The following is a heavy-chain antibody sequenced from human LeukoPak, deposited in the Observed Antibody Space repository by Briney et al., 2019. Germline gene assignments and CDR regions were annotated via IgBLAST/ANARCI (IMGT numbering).Heavy chain of an antibody. CDR2: ISSSGSTI. V-gene: IGHV3-48*03. J-gene: IGHJ6*03. CDR3: ARVTRSSSFTGEGEIYYYYYMDV. D-gene: IGHD2-2*01. Sequence: YPGGSLRLSCAASGFTFSSYEMNWVRQAPGKGLEWVSYISSSGSTIYYADSVKGRFTISRDNAKNSLYLQMNSLRAEDTAVYYCARVTRSSSFTGEGEIYYYYYMDVWGKGTTVTVSS. CDR1: GFTFSSYE.